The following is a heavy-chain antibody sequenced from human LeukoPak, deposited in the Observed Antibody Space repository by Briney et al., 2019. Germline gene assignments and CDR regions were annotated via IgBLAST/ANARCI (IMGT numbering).Heavy chain of an antibody. CDR3: ARSLWGNCGGDCYSYYFDY. V-gene: IGHV3-48*01. CDR2: ISSSSSTI. D-gene: IGHD2-21*02. J-gene: IGHJ4*02. Sequence: GGSLRLSCAASGFTFSSYSMNWVRQAPGKGLEWVSYISSSSSTIYYADSVKGRFTISRDNAKNSLYLQMNSLRAEDTAVYYCARSLWGNCGGDCYSYYFDYWGQGTLVTVSS. CDR1: GFTFSSYS.